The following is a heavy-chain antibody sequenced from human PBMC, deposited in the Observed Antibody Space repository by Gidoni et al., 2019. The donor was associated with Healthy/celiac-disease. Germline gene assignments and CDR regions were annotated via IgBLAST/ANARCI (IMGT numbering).Heavy chain of an antibody. Sequence: QVQLVQSGAEVKKTGASVKVSCKVSGYTITELSMHWVRQAPGKGLEWMGGFDPEDVETIYAQKFQGRVTMTSDTSTDTAYMELSSLRSEDTAVYYCATVSRLRHARGYFDIWGQGTMVTVSS. CDR1: GYTITELS. CDR2: FDPEDVET. D-gene: IGHD4-17*01. V-gene: IGHV1-24*01. J-gene: IGHJ3*02. CDR3: ATVSRLRHARGYFDI.